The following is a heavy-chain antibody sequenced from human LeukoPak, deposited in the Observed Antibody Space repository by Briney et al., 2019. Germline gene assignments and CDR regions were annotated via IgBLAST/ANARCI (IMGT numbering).Heavy chain of an antibody. Sequence: GGSLRLSCAASGFTFSSYSMNWVRQAPGKGLEWVSSISSSSSYIYYADSVKGRFTISRDNAKNSLYLQMNSLRAEDTAVYYCARAYQLLNRNNNWFDPWGQGTLVTVSS. CDR1: GFTFSSYS. V-gene: IGHV3-21*01. D-gene: IGHD2-2*01. CDR2: ISSSSSYI. CDR3: ARAYQLLNRNNNWFDP. J-gene: IGHJ5*02.